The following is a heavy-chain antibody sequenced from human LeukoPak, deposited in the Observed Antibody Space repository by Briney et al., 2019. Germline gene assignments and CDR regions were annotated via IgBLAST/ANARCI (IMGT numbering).Heavy chain of an antibody. D-gene: IGHD1-26*01. J-gene: IGHJ4*02. CDR1: GFTFSSYA. Sequence: AGGSLRLSCAASGFTFSSYAMSWVRQAPGKGLEWVSAISGSGGSTYYADSVKGRFTISRDNSKNTLYLQMNSLRAEDTAVYYCAKPARGSYLSGYFDYWGQGTLVTVSS. CDR2: ISGSGGST. CDR3: AKPARGSYLSGYFDY. V-gene: IGHV3-23*01.